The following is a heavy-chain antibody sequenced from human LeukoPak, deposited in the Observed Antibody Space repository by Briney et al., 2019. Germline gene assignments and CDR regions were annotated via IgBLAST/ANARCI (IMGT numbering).Heavy chain of an antibody. CDR1: EFSVGSNY. V-gene: IGHV3-48*03. J-gene: IGHJ6*04. Sequence: GGSLRLSCAASEFSVGSNYMTWVRQAPGKGLEWVSYISSSGSTIYYADSVKGRFTISRGNAKNSLYLQMNSLRAEDTAVYYCAELGITMIGGVWGKGTTVTISS. D-gene: IGHD3-10*02. CDR2: ISSSGSTI. CDR3: AELGITMIGGV.